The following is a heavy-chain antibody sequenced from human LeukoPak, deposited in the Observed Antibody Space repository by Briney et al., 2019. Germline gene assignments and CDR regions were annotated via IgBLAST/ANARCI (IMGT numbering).Heavy chain of an antibody. CDR3: SRDPNGDYVGAFEFQR. J-gene: IGHJ1*01. D-gene: IGHD4-17*01. Sequence: GGSLRLSCVVSGLTFSNYAVTWVRQAPGRGLEWVSSIGGSGGTNYADSVRGRFTISRDNSRNTLYLQMNSLRAGDAAVYYCSRDPNGDYVGAFEFQRWGQGTLVTVSS. CDR2: IGGSGGT. CDR1: GLTFSNYA. V-gene: IGHV3-23*01.